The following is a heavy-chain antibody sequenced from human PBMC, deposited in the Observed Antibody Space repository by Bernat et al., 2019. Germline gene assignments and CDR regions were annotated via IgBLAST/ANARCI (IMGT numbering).Heavy chain of an antibody. CDR1: GFTFSSYE. D-gene: IGHD3-9*01. CDR2: IRCSGSTR. CDR3: ARVGDILTGNNLNDY. J-gene: IGHJ4*02. Sequence: EVQLVESGGGLVQPGGSLRLFCAASGFTFSSYEMNWVRQAPGKGLEWVSYIRCSGSTRYYADSVKGRFTISSDNTKNSLYLHMNSLGAEDTAVYYCARVGDILTGNNLNDYWGQGTLVTVSS. V-gene: IGHV3-48*03.